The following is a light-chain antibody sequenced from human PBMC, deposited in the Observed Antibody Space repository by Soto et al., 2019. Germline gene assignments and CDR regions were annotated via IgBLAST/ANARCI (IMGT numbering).Light chain of an antibody. CDR2: AAS. V-gene: IGKV1-9*01. CDR1: QDISSY. Sequence: DIHLTTCPSFLSAAVGDRVTSTCWASQDISSYLAWYQQNPGKAPKLLIYAASTLQSGVPSRFSGRGSGTEFTLTISSLQPEDFATYYCQQFNSYPLTFGRGTKGDIK. CDR3: QQFNSYPLT. J-gene: IGKJ4*01.